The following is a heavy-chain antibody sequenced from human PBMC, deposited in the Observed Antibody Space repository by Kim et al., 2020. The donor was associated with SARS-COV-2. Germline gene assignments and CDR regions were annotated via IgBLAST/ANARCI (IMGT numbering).Heavy chain of an antibody. V-gene: IGHV3-23*01. CDR3: AKDGSSWYFWGDY. D-gene: IGHD6-13*01. Sequence: YADPVKGRFTISRDNSKNTLYLQMNSLRAEDTAVYYCAKDGSSWYFWGDYWGQGTLVTVSS. J-gene: IGHJ4*02.